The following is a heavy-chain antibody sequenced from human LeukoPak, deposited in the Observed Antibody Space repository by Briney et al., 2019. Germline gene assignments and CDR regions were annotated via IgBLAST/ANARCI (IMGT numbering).Heavy chain of an antibody. CDR2: IFSDGNNI. Sequence: GGSLRLSCAASGFSFSSHAMHWVRQAPGKGLEWVAVIFSDGNNIHYADSVKGRFTISRDNSKNTLYLQMNSLRAEDTAVYYCVRELEGGLGDYWGQGTLVTVSS. V-gene: IGHV3-30-3*01. J-gene: IGHJ4*02. CDR3: VRELEGGLGDY. CDR1: GFSFSSHA. D-gene: IGHD2-15*01.